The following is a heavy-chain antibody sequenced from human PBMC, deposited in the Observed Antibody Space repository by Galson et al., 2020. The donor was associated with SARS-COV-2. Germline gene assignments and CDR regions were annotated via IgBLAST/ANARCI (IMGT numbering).Heavy chain of an antibody. J-gene: IGHJ4*02. CDR3: ARSYYDILTCYRLCDY. CDR2: IDWDDDK. V-gene: IGHV2-70*01. Sequence: SGPTLVKPQQTRTLNCNLPGDSHSTSGMCVSWIRQPQRKDLEWLAQIDWDDDKYYSTTLKKRLTISKDTSKNQVVLTRTNMDPVDTATYYCARSYYDILTCYRLCDYLGQGTLVTISS. D-gene: IGHD3-9*01. CDR1: GDSHSTSGMC.